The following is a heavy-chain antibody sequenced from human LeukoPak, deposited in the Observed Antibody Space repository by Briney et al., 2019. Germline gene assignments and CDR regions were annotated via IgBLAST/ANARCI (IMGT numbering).Heavy chain of an antibody. J-gene: IGHJ4*02. D-gene: IGHD6-25*01. CDR1: GFTFSSYS. V-gene: IGHV3-11*01. CDR2: ISSSGSTI. Sequence: GGSLRLSCAASGFTFSSYSMSWIRQDPGKGLEWVSYISSSGSTIYYADSVKGRFTISRDNAKNSLYLQMNSLRAEDTAVYYCARSSGSRYYFDSWGQGTLVTVSS. CDR3: ARSSGSRYYFDS.